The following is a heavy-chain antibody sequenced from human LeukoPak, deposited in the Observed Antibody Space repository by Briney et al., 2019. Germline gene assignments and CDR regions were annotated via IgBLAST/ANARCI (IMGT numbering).Heavy chain of an antibody. J-gene: IGHJ4*02. Sequence: SVKVSCKASGGTFSNYAISWVRQAPGQGLEWMGGIIPIFDTPNFAQKFQGRVTITADKSTSTAYMELSSLRSEDTAVYYCARAVQVTTGGLFDYWGQGTLVTVSS. CDR2: IIPIFDTP. D-gene: IGHD4-17*01. V-gene: IGHV1-69*06. CDR3: ARAVQVTTGGLFDY. CDR1: GGTFSNYA.